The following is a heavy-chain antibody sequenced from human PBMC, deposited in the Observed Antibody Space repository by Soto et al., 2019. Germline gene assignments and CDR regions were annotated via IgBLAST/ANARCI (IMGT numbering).Heavy chain of an antibody. V-gene: IGHV3-30*19. D-gene: IGHD2-8*01. CDR2: ILNEGGDQ. CDR1: GFTFSNYG. Sequence: QVQLVESGGGVVQPGRSLRLSCAASGFTFSNYGMHWVRQAPGKGLEWLAVILNEGGDQNYGDSVKGRFTISRDNSKNTLYLQINSLRVEDTAVYYCARDDDRPDNGLDMWGQGTMVTVSS. J-gene: IGHJ3*02. CDR3: ARDDDRPDNGLDM.